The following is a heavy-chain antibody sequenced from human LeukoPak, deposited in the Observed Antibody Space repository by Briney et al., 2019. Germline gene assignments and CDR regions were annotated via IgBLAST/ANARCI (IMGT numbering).Heavy chain of an antibody. D-gene: IGHD6-13*01. CDR1: EFSFSSFS. CDR2: ISSTNSYI. J-gene: IGHJ4*02. Sequence: GGSLRLSCAASEFSFSSFSMNWVRQAPGKGLEWVSSISSTNSYIYYADSVKGRFTISRDNSKNTLYLQMNTLRADDTAVYYCAKDHGSSDWYYFDYWGQGTLVTVSS. CDR3: AKDHGSSDWYYFDY. V-gene: IGHV3-21*03.